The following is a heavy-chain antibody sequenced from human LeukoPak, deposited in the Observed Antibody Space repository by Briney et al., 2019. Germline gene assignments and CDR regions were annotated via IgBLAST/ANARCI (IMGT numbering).Heavy chain of an antibody. CDR2: ISSSGSTI. J-gene: IGHJ4*02. Sequence: GGSLRLSCAASGFTFSSYEMNWVRQAPGKGLEWVSYISSSGSTICYADSVKGRFTISRDNAKNSLYLQMNSLRAEDTAVYYCARVAKGGWFGELLSHFDYWGQGTLVTASS. CDR1: GFTFSSYE. D-gene: IGHD3-10*01. V-gene: IGHV3-48*03. CDR3: ARVAKGGWFGELLSHFDY.